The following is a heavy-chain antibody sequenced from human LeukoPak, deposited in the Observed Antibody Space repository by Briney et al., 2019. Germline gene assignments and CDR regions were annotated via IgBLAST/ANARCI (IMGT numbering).Heavy chain of an antibody. CDR3: ATAFWSGYYGSY. Sequence: ASVKVSCRASGYTFTSYDINWVRQATGQGLEWMGWMNPNSGNTGYAQKFQGRVTITRNTSIGTAYMELSSLRSEDTAVYYCATAFWSGYYGSYWGQGTLVTVSS. CDR1: GYTFTSYD. CDR2: MNPNSGNT. V-gene: IGHV1-8*03. D-gene: IGHD3-3*01. J-gene: IGHJ4*02.